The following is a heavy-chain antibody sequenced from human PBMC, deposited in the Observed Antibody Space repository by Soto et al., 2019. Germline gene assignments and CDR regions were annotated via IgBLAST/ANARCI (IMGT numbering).Heavy chain of an antibody. CDR3: ARDRVWDWSGSYGWDY. J-gene: IGHJ4*02. CDR2: IRSSSNTI. CDR1: GFTFSTYN. Sequence: EVQLVESGGGLVQPGGSLRLSCAASGFTFSTYNMNWVRQAPGKGLEWGSYIRSSSNTIYYADSVEGRFTISRDNAKNSLYLQMNSLRDEDTAVYYCARDRVWDWSGSYGWDYWGQGTLVTVSS. V-gene: IGHV3-48*02. D-gene: IGHD1-26*01.